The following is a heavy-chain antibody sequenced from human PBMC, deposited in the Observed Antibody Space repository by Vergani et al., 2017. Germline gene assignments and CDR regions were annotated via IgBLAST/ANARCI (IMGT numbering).Heavy chain of an antibody. CDR2: IRYDGSNK. D-gene: IGHD3-22*01. V-gene: IGHV3-30*02. CDR3: AKTIDYYDSSGYDAALLEA. J-gene: IGHJ5*02. Sequence: QVQLVESGGGVVQPGGSLRLSCAASGFTFSSYGMHWVRQAPSKGLEWVAFIRYDGSNKYYADSVKGRFTISRDNSKNTLYLQMNSLRAEDTAVYYCAKTIDYYDSSGYDAALLEAWGQGTLVTVSS. CDR1: GFTFSSYG.